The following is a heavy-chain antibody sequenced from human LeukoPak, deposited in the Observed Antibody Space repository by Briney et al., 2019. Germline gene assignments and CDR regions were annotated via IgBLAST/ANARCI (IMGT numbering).Heavy chain of an antibody. D-gene: IGHD1-26*01. V-gene: IGHV3-9*01. CDR3: AKEGTSGSYYP. Sequence: PGGSLRLSCAASGFTFDDYAMHWVRQAPGKGLEWVSGISWNSGSIGYADSVKGRFTISRDNAKNSLYLQMNSRRAEDAALYYCAKEGTSGSYYPWGQGTLVTVSS. CDR1: GFTFDDYA. CDR2: ISWNSGSI. J-gene: IGHJ5*02.